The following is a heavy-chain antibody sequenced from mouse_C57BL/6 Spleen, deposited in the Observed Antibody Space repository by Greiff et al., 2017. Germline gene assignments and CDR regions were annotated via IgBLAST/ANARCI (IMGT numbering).Heavy chain of an antibody. Sequence: EVQLQQSGPELVKPGASVKISCKASGYTITDYYMNWVKQSHGKSLEWIGDINPNNGGTSYNQKFKGKATLTVDKSSSTAYMELRSLTSEDSAVYYCAREGLGLYYYAMDYWGQGTSVTVSS. D-gene: IGHD4-1*01. CDR3: AREGLGLYYYAMDY. CDR2: INPNNGGT. CDR1: GYTITDYY. V-gene: IGHV1-26*01. J-gene: IGHJ4*01.